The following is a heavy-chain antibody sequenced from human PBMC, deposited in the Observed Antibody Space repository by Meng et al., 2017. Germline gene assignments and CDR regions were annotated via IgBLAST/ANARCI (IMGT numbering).Heavy chain of an antibody. J-gene: IGHJ4*02. CDR2: ISSSSSYI. Sequence: GESLKISCAASGLTFSSYSMNWVRQAPGKGLEWVSSISSSSSYIYYADSVKGRFTISRDNAKNSLYLQMNSLRAEDTAVYYCARDRGYSYGDRRADYWGQGTLVTVSS. V-gene: IGHV3-21*01. CDR3: ARDRGYSYGDRRADY. CDR1: GLTFSSYS. D-gene: IGHD5-18*01.